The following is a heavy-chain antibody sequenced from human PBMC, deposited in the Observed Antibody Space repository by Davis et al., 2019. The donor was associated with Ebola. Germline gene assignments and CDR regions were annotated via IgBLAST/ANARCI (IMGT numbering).Heavy chain of an antibody. Sequence: SSVKVSCKTSGGSFSSHPISWVRQAPRQGLEWMVGIIPIFYTPHYAQKFQGRITITADASTSTAYMELSSLRSEDTATYFCARDFDGGNYYFDYWGPGTPVTVSS. CDR2: IIPIFYTP. CDR3: ARDFDGGNYYFDY. CDR1: GGSFSSHP. D-gene: IGHD3-9*01. V-gene: IGHV1-69*13. J-gene: IGHJ4*02.